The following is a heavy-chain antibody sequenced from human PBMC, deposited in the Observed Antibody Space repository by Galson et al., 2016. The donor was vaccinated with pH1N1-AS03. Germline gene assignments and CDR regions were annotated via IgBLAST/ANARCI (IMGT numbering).Heavy chain of an antibody. Sequence: SVKVSCKASGYIFTSYTIHWLRQAPGQGLEWVGWSNAGYGNTKFSERLQGRITITRNMFARTAYMELSGLRPEDTAVYYCAREGPRLPDCAYDHWGQGALVTVSS. V-gene: IGHV1-3*01. D-gene: IGHD2-21*01. J-gene: IGHJ4*02. CDR2: SNAGYGNT. CDR1: GYIFTSYT. CDR3: AREGPRLPDCAYDH.